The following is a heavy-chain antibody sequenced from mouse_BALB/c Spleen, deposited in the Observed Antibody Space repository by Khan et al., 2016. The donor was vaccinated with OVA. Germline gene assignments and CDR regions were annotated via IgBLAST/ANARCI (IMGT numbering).Heavy chain of an antibody. V-gene: IGHV1-4*01. Sequence: QVQLKQSGAELARPRASVKMSCKASGYTFTTYTMHWVKQRPGQGLEWIGYINPSNGYTNYNQKFKDKSTLTADKSSSTAYMQLSSLTSDYSAVYDCARGGAYYRSDGWFSYWGQGTLVTVSA. J-gene: IGHJ3*01. CDR1: GYTFTTYT. D-gene: IGHD2-14*01. CDR3: ARGGAYYRSDGWFSY. CDR2: INPSNGYT.